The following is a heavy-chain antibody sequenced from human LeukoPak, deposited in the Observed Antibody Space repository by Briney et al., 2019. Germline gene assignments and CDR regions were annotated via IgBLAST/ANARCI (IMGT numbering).Heavy chain of an antibody. J-gene: IGHJ4*02. D-gene: IGHD4-11*01. CDR3: ARWKYSNYIYYFDY. CDR1: GFTFSSYA. Sequence: GGSLRLSCAASGFTFSSYAMSWVRQAPGKGLEWVSGISGSGGSTYHADSVKGRFTISRDNSKNTLYLQMNSLRAEDTAVYYCARWKYSNYIYYFDYWGQGTLVTVSS. CDR2: ISGSGGST. V-gene: IGHV3-23*01.